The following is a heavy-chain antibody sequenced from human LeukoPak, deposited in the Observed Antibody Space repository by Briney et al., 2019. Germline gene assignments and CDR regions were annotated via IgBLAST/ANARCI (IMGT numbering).Heavy chain of an antibody. V-gene: IGHV1-18*04. CDR1: GYTFTGYY. Sequence: ASVKVSCKASGYTFTGYYMHWVRQAPGQGLEWMGWISAYNGNTNYAQKLQGRVTMTTDTSTSTAYMELRSLRSDDTAVYYCARGPPESLRFLEWNSPLHYWGQGTLVTVSS. CDR2: ISAYNGNT. CDR3: ARGPPESLRFLEWNSPLHY. D-gene: IGHD3-3*01. J-gene: IGHJ4*02.